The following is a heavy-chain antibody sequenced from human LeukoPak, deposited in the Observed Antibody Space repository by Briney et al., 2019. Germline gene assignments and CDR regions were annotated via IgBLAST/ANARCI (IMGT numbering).Heavy chain of an antibody. CDR1: GYTFTGYY. CDR2: INPNNGGT. Sequence: ASAKVSCKASGYTFTGYYMHWVRQAPGQGLEWMGWINPNNGGTSYAQKFQGRVTMTRDTSITTAYMELPSLTSDDTAVYYCARDTGPRESSSSGYFDYWGQGTLVTVSS. CDR3: ARDTGPRESSSSGYFDY. J-gene: IGHJ4*02. D-gene: IGHD6-6*01. V-gene: IGHV1-2*02.